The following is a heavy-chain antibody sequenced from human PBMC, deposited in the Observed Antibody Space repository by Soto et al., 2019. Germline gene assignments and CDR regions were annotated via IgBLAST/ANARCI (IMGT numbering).Heavy chain of an antibody. V-gene: IGHV3-72*01. CDR1: GFTFSDHY. CDR3: TVWVLGNDFGAA. CDR2: SKNKADSYTT. Sequence: EVQLVESGGGLVQPGGSLRLSCAASGFTFSDHYMDWLGQAPGKGLEWVGRSKNKADSYTTEYAASVKGRFTISRDGSKNSLYLQMNSLKTEDTAVYYCTVWVLGNDFGAAWGQGILVTVSS. D-gene: IGHD3-16*01. J-gene: IGHJ4*02.